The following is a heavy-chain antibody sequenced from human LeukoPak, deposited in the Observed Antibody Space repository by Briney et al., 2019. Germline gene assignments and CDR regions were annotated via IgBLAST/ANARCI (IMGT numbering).Heavy chain of an antibody. V-gene: IGHV3-23*01. CDR3: AKRNYDFWSGYSGPFDL. CDR2: ISGSGGST. Sequence: GGSLRLSCAASGFTFSSYAMSWVRQAPGKGLEWVSAISGSGGSTYYADSVKGRFTISRDNSKNTLYLQMNSLRVEDTAMYHCAKRNYDFWSGYSGPFDLWGPGTLVTVSS. CDR1: GFTFSSYA. J-gene: IGHJ4*02. D-gene: IGHD3-3*01.